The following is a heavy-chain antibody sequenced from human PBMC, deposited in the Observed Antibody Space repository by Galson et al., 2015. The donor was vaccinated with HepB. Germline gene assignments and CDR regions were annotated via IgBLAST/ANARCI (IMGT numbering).Heavy chain of an antibody. Sequence: SLRLSCAASGFTFSSYAMSWARQAPGKGLEWVSAISGSGGSTYYADSVKGRFTISRDNSKNTLYLQMNSLRAEDTAVYYCAKGRLRWSTRDAFDIWGQGTMATVSS. CDR3: AKGRLRWSTRDAFDI. J-gene: IGHJ3*02. D-gene: IGHD4-23*01. CDR1: GFTFSSYA. V-gene: IGHV3-23*01. CDR2: ISGSGGST.